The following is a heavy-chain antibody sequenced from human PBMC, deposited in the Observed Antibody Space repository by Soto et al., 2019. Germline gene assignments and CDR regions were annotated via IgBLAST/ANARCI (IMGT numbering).Heavy chain of an antibody. CDR3: ATDPYRGTASRHTYDNGMGV. CDR2: INPSGGST. Sequence: ASVKVSCKASGYTFTSYYMHWVRQAPGQGLEWMGIINPSGGSTSYAQKFQGRVTMTRDTSTSTVYMELSSLRSEDTAVYYCATDPYRGTASRHTYDNGMGVQGKETT. CDR1: GYTFTSYY. V-gene: IGHV1-46*01. J-gene: IGHJ6*01. D-gene: IGHD5-18*01.